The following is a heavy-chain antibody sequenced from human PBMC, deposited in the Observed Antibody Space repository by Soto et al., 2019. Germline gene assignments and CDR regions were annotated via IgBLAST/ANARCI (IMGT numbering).Heavy chain of an antibody. CDR3: AKDMVVATITGVCDY. Sequence: EVQLVESGGGLVQPGRSLRLSCAASGFTFDDYAMHWVRQATGKGLEWVSGISWNSGSIGYADSVKGRFTISRDNAKNSLYLQMNGLRAEDTALYYCAKDMVVATITGVCDYWGQGTLVTVSS. CDR2: ISWNSGSI. CDR1: GFTFDDYA. J-gene: IGHJ4*02. D-gene: IGHD5-12*01. V-gene: IGHV3-9*01.